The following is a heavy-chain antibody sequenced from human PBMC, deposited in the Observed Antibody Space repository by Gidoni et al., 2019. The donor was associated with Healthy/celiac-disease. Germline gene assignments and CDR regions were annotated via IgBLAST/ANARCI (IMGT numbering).Heavy chain of an antibody. D-gene: IGHD3-22*01. CDR3: ARDPLYYYDSSGYSRFDY. CDR1: VFPFSSYG. V-gene: IGHV3-33*01. J-gene: IGHJ4*02. Sequence: QVQLVASGGGVVQPGRSLSLSCAASVFPFSSYGMHGVRQAPGKGLEWVAVIWYDGSNKYYADSVKGRFTISRDNSKNTLYLQMNSLRAEDTAVYYCARDPLYYYDSSGYSRFDYWGQGTLVTVSS. CDR2: IWYDGSNK.